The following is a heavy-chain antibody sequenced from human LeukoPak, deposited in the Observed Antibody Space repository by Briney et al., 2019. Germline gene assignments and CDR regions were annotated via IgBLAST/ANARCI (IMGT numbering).Heavy chain of an antibody. Sequence: SETLSLTCTVSGYSISSGYYWGWIRQPPGKGLEWIGSIYYSGSTYYNMSLKSRVTISIDASKNHFSLRLNSVTAADTAVYYCARVNTMLRGAPDSWGQGTLVTVSS. CDR2: IYYSGST. J-gene: IGHJ5*01. CDR1: GYSISSGYY. CDR3: ARVNTMLRGAPDS. D-gene: IGHD3-10*01. V-gene: IGHV4-38-2*02.